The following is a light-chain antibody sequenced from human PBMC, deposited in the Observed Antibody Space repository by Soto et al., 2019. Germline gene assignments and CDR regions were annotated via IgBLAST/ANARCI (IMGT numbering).Light chain of an antibody. J-gene: IGKJ5*01. CDR1: QSVSSS. Sequence: EIVFTPSPGTLSLSPGEKAPPSFRASQSVSSSLAWYQQKPGQAPRLLIYGASTRATGTPARFSGSGSGTEFTLTISSLQSEDFAVYYCQQYKSWPPITFGQGTRLEI. V-gene: IGKV3-15*01. CDR2: GAS. CDR3: QQYKSWPPIT.